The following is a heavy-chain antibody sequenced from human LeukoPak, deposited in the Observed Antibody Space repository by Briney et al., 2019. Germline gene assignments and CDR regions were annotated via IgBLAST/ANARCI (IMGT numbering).Heavy chain of an antibody. CDR3: AEVHSDLVGGTDYDFWSGPYYFDY. CDR1: GFTFSSYA. J-gene: IGHJ4*02. V-gene: IGHV3-23*01. Sequence: AGGSLRLSCAASGFTFSSYAMSWVRQAPGKGLEWVSAISGSGGSTYYADSVKGRFTISRDNSKNTLYLQMNSLRAEDTAVYYCAEVHSDLVGGTDYDFWSGPYYFDYWGQGTLVTVSS. CDR2: ISGSGGST. D-gene: IGHD3-3*01.